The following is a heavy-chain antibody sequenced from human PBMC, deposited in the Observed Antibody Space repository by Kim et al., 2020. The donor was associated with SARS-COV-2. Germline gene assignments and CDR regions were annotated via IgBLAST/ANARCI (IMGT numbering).Heavy chain of an antibody. Sequence: GGSLRLSCVASGFNFRSSFLHWVRQAPGKGLLWVSRINRNCSDTNHAYSVQCLFTISRDNAKTTLYLQMDSMRDEDTALYYGARYGRLTAYSPGAFDIGG. V-gene: IGHV3-74*01. J-gene: IGHJ3*02. CDR1: GFNFRSSF. CDR2: INRNCSDT. CDR3: ARYGRLTAYSPGAFDI. D-gene: IGHD3-9*01.